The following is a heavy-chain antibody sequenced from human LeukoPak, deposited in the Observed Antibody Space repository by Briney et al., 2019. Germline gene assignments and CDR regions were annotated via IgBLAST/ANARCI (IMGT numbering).Heavy chain of an antibody. CDR2: INNSGST. Sequence: SETLSLTCAVYGGSFSGYYWSWIRQPPGKGLEWIGEINNSGSTNYNPSLKSRVTISVDTSKNQFSLKLSSVTAADTAVYYCARILVTNLDYWGQGTLVTVSS. CDR1: GGSFSGYY. J-gene: IGHJ4*02. V-gene: IGHV4-34*01. CDR3: ARILVTNLDY. D-gene: IGHD2-21*02.